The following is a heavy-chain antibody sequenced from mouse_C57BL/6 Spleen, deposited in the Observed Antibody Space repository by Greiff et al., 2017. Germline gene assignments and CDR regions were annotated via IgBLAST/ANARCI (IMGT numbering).Heavy chain of an antibody. CDR3: ARRNFITTKFAY. CDR2: INPSNGGT. J-gene: IGHJ3*01. V-gene: IGHV1-53*01. D-gene: IGHD1-1*01. CDR1: GYTFTSYW. Sequence: QVQLQQPGPDLVKPGASVKLSCKASGYTFTSYWMHWVKQRPGKGLEWIGNINPSNGGTNYNEKFKSKATLTVDKSTRPAYMQLISLTSEASAVYYCARRNFITTKFAYWGQGTLVTVSA.